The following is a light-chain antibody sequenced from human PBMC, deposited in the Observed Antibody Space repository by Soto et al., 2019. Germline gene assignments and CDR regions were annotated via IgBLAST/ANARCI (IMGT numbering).Light chain of an antibody. V-gene: IGLV2-8*01. CDR1: SSDVGGYNY. Sequence: QPVLTQPPSASGSPGQSVTISCTGTSSDVGGYNYVSWYQHHPGKAPKLMIYEVSKRPSGVPDRFSGSKSGNTASLTVSGLQAEDEADYYCSSYAGFNDVVIGGGTKLTVL. CDR3: SSYAGFNDVV. J-gene: IGLJ2*01. CDR2: EVS.